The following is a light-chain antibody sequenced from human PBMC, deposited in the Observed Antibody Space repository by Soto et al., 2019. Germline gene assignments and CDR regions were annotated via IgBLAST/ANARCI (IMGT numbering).Light chain of an antibody. CDR3: QQYNTYPLT. CDR1: QSISTW. V-gene: IGKV1-5*03. Sequence: DIQMTQSPSTLSASVGDRVTITCRASQSISTWLAWYQQKPGKAPKLLIYKASSLESGVPSRFSGSGSGTEFPLTSSSMQPDDFAPYYCQQYNTYPLTLGGGTKVE. CDR2: KAS. J-gene: IGKJ4*01.